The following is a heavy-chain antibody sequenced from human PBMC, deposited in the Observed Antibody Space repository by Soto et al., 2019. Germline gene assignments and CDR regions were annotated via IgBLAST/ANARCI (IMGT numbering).Heavy chain of an antibody. CDR3: AKVSTTSPRLEIHYYYYYGMDV. J-gene: IGHJ6*02. Sequence: GGSLRLSCAASGFTFSSYAMSWVRQAPGKGLEWVSAISGSGGSTYYADSVKGRFTISRDNSKNTLYLQMNSLRAEDTAVYYCAKVSTTSPRLEIHYYYYYGMDVWGQGTTVTVSS. CDR2: ISGSGGST. D-gene: IGHD1-1*01. V-gene: IGHV3-23*01. CDR1: GFTFSSYA.